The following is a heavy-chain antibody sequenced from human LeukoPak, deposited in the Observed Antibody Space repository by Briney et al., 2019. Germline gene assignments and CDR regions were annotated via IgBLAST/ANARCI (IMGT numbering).Heavy chain of an antibody. CDR2: ISSSSSYI. D-gene: IGHD6-13*01. CDR3: ARQIAAAALDAFDI. Sequence: GRSLRLSCAASGFTFSSYSMNWVRQAPGKGLEWVSSISSSSSYIYYADSVKGRFTISRDNAKNSLYLQMNSLRAEDTAVYYCARQIAAAALDAFDIWGQGTMVTVSS. CDR1: GFTFSSYS. J-gene: IGHJ3*02. V-gene: IGHV3-21*01.